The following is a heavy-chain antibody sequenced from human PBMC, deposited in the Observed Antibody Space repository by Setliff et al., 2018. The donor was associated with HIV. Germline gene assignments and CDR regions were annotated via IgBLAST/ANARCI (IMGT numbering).Heavy chain of an antibody. CDR2: FYNNENI. CDR1: GGSMSGYY. Sequence: SATLSLTCGVSGGSMSGYYWTWIRQPAGKGLEWIGRFYNNENIRYSPSLKSRVAISVDTSKNQFSLKLSSVTAADTAVYYCARTFGDLKHYNYYYTIDVWGQGTTVTVSS. D-gene: IGHD3-10*01. J-gene: IGHJ6*02. CDR3: ARTFGDLKHYNYYYTIDV. V-gene: IGHV4-4*07.